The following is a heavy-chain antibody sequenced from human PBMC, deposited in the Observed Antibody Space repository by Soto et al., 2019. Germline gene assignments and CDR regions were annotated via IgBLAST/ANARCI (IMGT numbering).Heavy chain of an antibody. CDR1: GFTFSSYD. CDR2: IGTAGDT. CDR3: ARSSRGSGIAAAGTPIYYYYYGMDV. V-gene: IGHV3-13*01. D-gene: IGHD6-13*01. J-gene: IGHJ6*02. Sequence: GGSLRLSCAASGFTFSSYDMHWVRQATGKGLEWVSAIGTAGDTYYPGSVKGRFTISRENAKNSLYLQMNSLRAEDTAVYYCARSSRGSGIAAAGTPIYYYYYGMDVWGQGTTVTVSS.